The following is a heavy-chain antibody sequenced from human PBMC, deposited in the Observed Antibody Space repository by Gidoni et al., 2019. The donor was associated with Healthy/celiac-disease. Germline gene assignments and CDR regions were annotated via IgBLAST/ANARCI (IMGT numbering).Heavy chain of an antibody. CDR3: AKAEGYYGSGSYYQPTPFDY. J-gene: IGHJ4*02. CDR1: GFPFSSYG. CDR2: ISYDGSNK. D-gene: IGHD3-10*01. V-gene: IGHV3-30*18. Sequence: QVQLVESGGGVVPPGRSLRRSCAASGFPFSSYGLPWVRQAPGKGREWVAVISYDGSNKYYADAVKGRFTISRDNSKNTLYLQMNSLRAEDTAVYYCAKAEGYYGSGSYYQPTPFDYWGQGTLVTVSS.